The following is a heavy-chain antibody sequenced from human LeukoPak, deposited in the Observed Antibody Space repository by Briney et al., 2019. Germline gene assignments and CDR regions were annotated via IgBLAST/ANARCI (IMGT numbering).Heavy chain of an antibody. V-gene: IGHV1-69-2*01. J-gene: IGHJ4*02. Sequence: GASVKVSCKVSGYTFTDYYMHWVPQAPGKGLEWMGLADPEDGETIYAEKFQGRVTITADTSTDTAYMELSSLRSEDTAVYYCATVARSSITIFGVALLHWGQGTLVTVSS. D-gene: IGHD3-3*01. CDR3: ATVARSSITIFGVALLH. CDR2: ADPEDGET. CDR1: GYTFTDYY.